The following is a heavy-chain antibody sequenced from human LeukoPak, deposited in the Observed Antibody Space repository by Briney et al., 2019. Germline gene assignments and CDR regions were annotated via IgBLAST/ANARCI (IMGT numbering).Heavy chain of an antibody. CDR3: TTSGNIGYIPHI. Sequence: GGSLRLSCAASGFTFSDAWMSWVRQAPGKGLEWVARIKSRSEGGTTDYAAPAKGRYSIARDDSKDTQYLQMSRMRTQDTAVYCCTTSGNIGYIPHIWGEGPLDRVPS. CDR1: GFTFSDAW. CDR2: IKSRSEGGTT. D-gene: IGHD5-12*01. J-gene: IGHJ4*02. V-gene: IGHV3-15*01.